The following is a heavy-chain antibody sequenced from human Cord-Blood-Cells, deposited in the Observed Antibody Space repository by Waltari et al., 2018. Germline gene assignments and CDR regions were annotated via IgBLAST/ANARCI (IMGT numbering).Heavy chain of an antibody. J-gene: IGHJ4*02. CDR2: IYYSGST. Sequence: QLQLQESGPGLVKPSETLSLTCTVSGGSISSSSYYWGWIRQPPGKGREWIGSIYYSGSTYYNPSLKSRVTISVDTSKNQFSLKLSSVTAADTAVYYCARPYSSSWYYFDYWGQGTLVTVSS. CDR1: GGSISSSSYY. CDR3: ARPYSSSWYYFDY. V-gene: IGHV4-39*01. D-gene: IGHD6-13*01.